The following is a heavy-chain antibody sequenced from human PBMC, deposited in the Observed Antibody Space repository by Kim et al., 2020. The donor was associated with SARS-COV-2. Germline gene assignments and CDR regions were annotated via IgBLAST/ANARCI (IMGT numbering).Heavy chain of an antibody. J-gene: IGHJ4*02. V-gene: IGHV4-34*01. CDR2: INHSGST. CDR1: GGSFSGYY. Sequence: SETLSLTCAVYGGSFSGYYWSWIRQPPGKGLEWIGEINHSGSTNYNPSLKSRVTISVDTSKNQFSLKLSSVTAADTAVYYCARNMVRGVRVVPSKGFDYWGQGTLVTVSS. CDR3: ARNMVRGVRVVPSKGFDY. D-gene: IGHD3-10*01.